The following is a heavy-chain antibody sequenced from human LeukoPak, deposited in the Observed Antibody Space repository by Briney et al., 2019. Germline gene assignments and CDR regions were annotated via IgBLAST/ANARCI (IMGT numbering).Heavy chain of an antibody. V-gene: IGHV6-1*01. J-gene: IGHJ4*02. Sequence: SQTLSLTCAISGDSLSSNIAAWNWIRQSPSRGLEWLGRTYYRSKWQTEYAVSLKSRLTITLDTSKNQFSLHLNSVTPEDTAVYYCARDVDSGADYWGQGTLVTVSS. CDR3: ARDVDSGADY. CDR2: TYYRSKWQT. D-gene: IGHD4-17*01. CDR1: GDSLSSNIAA.